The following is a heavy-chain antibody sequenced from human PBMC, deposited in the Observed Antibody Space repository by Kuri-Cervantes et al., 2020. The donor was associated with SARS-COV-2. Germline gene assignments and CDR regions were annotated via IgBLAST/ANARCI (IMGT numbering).Heavy chain of an antibody. CDR1: GFTFSSYS. CDR2: ISSSSSYI. D-gene: IGHD4-11*01. CDR3: ARDHAVTTQYYYYYGMDV. Sequence: GESLKISCAASGFTFSSYSMNWVRQAPGKGLEWVSSISSSSSYIYYADSVKGRFTISRDNAKNSLYLQMNSLRAEDTAVYYCARDHAVTTQYYYYYGMDVWGQGTTVTVSS. J-gene: IGHJ6*02. V-gene: IGHV3-21*01.